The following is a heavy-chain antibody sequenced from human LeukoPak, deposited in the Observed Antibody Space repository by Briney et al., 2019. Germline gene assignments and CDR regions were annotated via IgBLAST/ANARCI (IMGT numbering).Heavy chain of an antibody. CDR1: GFTFSSYA. D-gene: IGHD2/OR15-2a*01. CDR2: LTGSGATT. V-gene: IGHV3-23*01. Sequence: GGSLRLSCAASGFTFSSYAMSWVRQAPGKGLEWVSTLTGSGATTYHADSVKGRFTISRDNSKNTLYLQMNSLRAEDTAVYYCAKDYFLIDYWGQGTLVTVSS. J-gene: IGHJ4*02. CDR3: AKDYFLIDY.